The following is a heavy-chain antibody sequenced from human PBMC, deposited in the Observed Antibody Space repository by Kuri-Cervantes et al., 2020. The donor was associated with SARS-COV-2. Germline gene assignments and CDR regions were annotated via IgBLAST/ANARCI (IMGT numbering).Heavy chain of an antibody. CDR3: ARANVVVPAAMGFDP. Sequence: ASVKVSCKASGYTFTGYYMHWVRQAPGQGLEWMGWINPNSGGTNYAQKFQGRVTMTRDTSISTAYMELSRLRSDDTAVYYCARANVVVPAAMGFDPWGQGTLVTVSS. CDR2: INPNSGGT. CDR1: GYTFTGYY. J-gene: IGHJ5*02. V-gene: IGHV1-2*02. D-gene: IGHD2-2*01.